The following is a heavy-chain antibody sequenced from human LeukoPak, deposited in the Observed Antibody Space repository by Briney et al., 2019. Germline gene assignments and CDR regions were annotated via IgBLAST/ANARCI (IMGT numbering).Heavy chain of an antibody. V-gene: IGHV4-59*08. CDR2: IYYSGST. CDR3: ARRGEVGASLDY. D-gene: IGHD1-26*01. CDR1: GGSISSYY. J-gene: IGHJ4*02. Sequence: PSETLSLTCTVSGGSISSYYWSWIRQPPGKGLEWIGYIYYSGSTNYNPSLKSRVTISVDTSKNQFSLKLSSVTAADTAVYYCARRGEVGASLDYWGQGTLVTVSS.